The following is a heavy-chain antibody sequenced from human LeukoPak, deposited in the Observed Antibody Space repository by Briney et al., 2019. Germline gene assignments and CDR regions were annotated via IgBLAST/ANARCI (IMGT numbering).Heavy chain of an antibody. CDR2: IYYSGST. D-gene: IGHD3-10*01. J-gene: IGHJ3*02. CDR3: ARLYYYGSGMFSAFDI. Sequence: SETLSLTCTVSGGSISSYYWSWIRQPPGKGLEWIGYIYYSGSTSYNPSLKGRVTMSVDTSKNQLSLKLSSVTAADTAVYYCARLYYYGSGMFSAFDIWGQGTVVTVSS. CDR1: GGSISSYY. V-gene: IGHV4-59*12.